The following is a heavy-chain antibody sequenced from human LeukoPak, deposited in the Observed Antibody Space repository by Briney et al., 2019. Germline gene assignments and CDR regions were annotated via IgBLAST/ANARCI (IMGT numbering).Heavy chain of an antibody. CDR2: IYTSGST. V-gene: IGHV4-4*07. CDR1: GGSISSYY. D-gene: IGHD3-22*01. J-gene: IGHJ6*02. Sequence: SETLSLTCTVSGGSISSYYWSWIRQPAGKGLEWIGRIYTSGSTNYNPSLKSRVTMSVDTSKNQFSLKLSPVTAADTAVYYCARVGYYYDSSGYYSSGYYGMDVWGQGTTVTVSS. CDR3: ARVGYYYDSSGYYSSGYYGMDV.